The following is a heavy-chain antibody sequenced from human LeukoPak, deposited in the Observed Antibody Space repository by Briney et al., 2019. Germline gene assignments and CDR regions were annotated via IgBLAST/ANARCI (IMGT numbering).Heavy chain of an antibody. CDR3: ARANYGGNSGDFDY. CDR2: ISSSSSYI. Sequence: GGSLRLSCAASGFTFSSYSMNWVRQAPGRGLEWVSSISSSSSYIYYADSVKGRFTISRDNAKNSLYLQMNSLRAEDTAVYYCARANYGGNSGDFDYWGQGTLVTVSS. J-gene: IGHJ4*02. D-gene: IGHD4-23*01. V-gene: IGHV3-21*01. CDR1: GFTFSSYS.